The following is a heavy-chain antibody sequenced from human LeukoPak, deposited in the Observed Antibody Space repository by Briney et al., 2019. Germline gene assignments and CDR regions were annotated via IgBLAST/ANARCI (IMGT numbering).Heavy chain of an antibody. Sequence: PSETLSLTCAVSGGSISSSNWWSWVRQAPGKGLEWVSAISGSGGSTYYADSVKGRFTISRDNSKNTLYLQMNSLRAEETAVYYCAKGGGDSSGYVLLPIGFDYWGQGTLVTVSS. CDR3: AKGGGDSSGYVLLPIGFDY. J-gene: IGHJ4*02. CDR1: GGSISSSN. V-gene: IGHV3-23*01. D-gene: IGHD3-22*01. CDR2: ISGSGGST.